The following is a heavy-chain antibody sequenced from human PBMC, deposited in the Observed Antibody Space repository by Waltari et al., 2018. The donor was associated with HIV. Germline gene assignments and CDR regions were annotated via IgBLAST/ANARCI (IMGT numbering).Heavy chain of an antibody. V-gene: IGHV5-51*01. J-gene: IGHJ6*02. CDR1: GYSFTSYW. D-gene: IGHD2-2*01. CDR3: ARSLDIVVVPAALRHYYGMDV. CDR2: IYPGDSDT. Sequence: GQLVPSVAEGKNLGASLKIAFKGYGYSFTSYWNGRVRNIPGVCPAWMGIIYPGDSDTRYRPSFQGQVTISADKSISTAYLQWSSLKASDTAMYYCARSLDIVVVPAALRHYYGMDVWGQGTTVTVSS.